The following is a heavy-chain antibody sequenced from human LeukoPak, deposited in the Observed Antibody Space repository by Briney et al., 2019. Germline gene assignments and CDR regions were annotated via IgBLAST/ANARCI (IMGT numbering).Heavy chain of an antibody. Sequence: PSETLSLTCTVSGGSISSYYWSWIRQPPGKGLEWIGYIYYSGSTNYNPSLKSRVTISVDTSKNQFSLKLSSVTAADTAVYYCARDGSGSYYPPYFDYWGQGTLVTVSS. J-gene: IGHJ4*02. CDR2: IYYSGST. CDR1: GGSISSYY. V-gene: IGHV4-59*01. D-gene: IGHD3-10*01. CDR3: ARDGSGSYYPPYFDY.